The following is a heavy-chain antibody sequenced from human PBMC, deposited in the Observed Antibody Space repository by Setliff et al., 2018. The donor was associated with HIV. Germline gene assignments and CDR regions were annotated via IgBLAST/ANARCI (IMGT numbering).Heavy chain of an antibody. J-gene: IGHJ4*02. CDR2: IYYSGSSGST. CDR3: ARGWLGELLWLH. Sequence: SETLSLTCTVSGGSISSGGYYWSWIRQHPGKGLEWIGHIYYSGSSGSTYYNPSLKSRVTISVDTSKNQFSLKLSSVTAADTALYYCARGWLGELLWLHWGQGTLVTVSS. CDR1: GGSISSGGYY. V-gene: IGHV4-31*03. D-gene: IGHD3-10*01.